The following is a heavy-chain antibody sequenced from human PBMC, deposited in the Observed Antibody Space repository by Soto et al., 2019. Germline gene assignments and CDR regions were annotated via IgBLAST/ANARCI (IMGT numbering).Heavy chain of an antibody. CDR3: ARLSSIDSSGYYLDY. Sequence: QVQLQESGPGLVKPSQTLSLTCTVSGGSISSGDYYWSWIRQHPGKGLEWIGYIYYSGSTHYSSSLQSRVTMSIDKSKNQFPLKLTSVTAADTAVYYCARLSSIDSSGYYLDYWGQGTLVTVSS. CDR1: GGSISSGDYY. D-gene: IGHD3-22*01. CDR2: IYYSGST. J-gene: IGHJ4*02. V-gene: IGHV4-31*03.